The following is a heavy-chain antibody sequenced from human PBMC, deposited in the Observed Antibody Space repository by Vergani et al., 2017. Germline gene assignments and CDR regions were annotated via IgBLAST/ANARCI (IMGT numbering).Heavy chain of an antibody. CDR2: INPSGGHT. CDR1: VYTFSNYY. CDR3: ARGDYGILTGYRY. Sequence: QVQVVQSGAEVKKSGASVKVSCKTSVYTFSNYYMHLLRQAPGQGLEWMGIINPSGGHTNYAQKFQGRVTMTRDTSTSTVYMELSSLRSEDTAIYYCARGDYGILTGYRYWGQGTLVTVSA. V-gene: IGHV1-46*03. J-gene: IGHJ4*02. D-gene: IGHD3-9*01.